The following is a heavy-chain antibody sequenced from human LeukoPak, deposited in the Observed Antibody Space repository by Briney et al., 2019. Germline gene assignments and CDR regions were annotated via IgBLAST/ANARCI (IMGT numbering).Heavy chain of an antibody. Sequence: GGSLRLSCAACGFTFSSYSMNWVRQAPGQGLEWVSSISGSSSYIYYADSVRGRFTMSRDNAKNSLYLQMDSLRAEDTAVYYCASQGLFSPSCTNCYGMDVWGQGTTVTVSS. CDR3: ASQGLFSPSCTNCYGMDV. D-gene: IGHD2-2*01. CDR2: ISGSSSYI. V-gene: IGHV3-21*01. J-gene: IGHJ6*02. CDR1: GFTFSSYS.